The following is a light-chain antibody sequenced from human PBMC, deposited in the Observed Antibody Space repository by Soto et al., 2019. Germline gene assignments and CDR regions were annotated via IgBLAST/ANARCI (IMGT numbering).Light chain of an antibody. CDR1: QSVLYSSNNKNY. Sequence: DIVMTQSPDSLAVSLGERATINCKSSQSVLYSSNNKNYLAWYQQKPGQPPKLLIYWASTRESGVPDRFSGSGSGTDFTITISSLQAEDVGVYYCQQYYSSPLTFGGGTKVEIK. J-gene: IGKJ4*01. CDR2: WAS. V-gene: IGKV4-1*01. CDR3: QQYYSSPLT.